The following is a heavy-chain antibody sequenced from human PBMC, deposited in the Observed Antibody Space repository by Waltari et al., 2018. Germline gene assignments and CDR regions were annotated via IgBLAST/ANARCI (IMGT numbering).Heavy chain of an antibody. D-gene: IGHD4-17*01. CDR2: VNHSGYT. CDR1: TGSFSTYY. CDR3: ARGTDYGGNYGFF. V-gene: IGHV4-34*01. Sequence: QVQLQQWGAGLFKPSETLSLACGVSTGSFSTYYWIWFRQPPGERLEWIGEVNHSGYTNYNPSLGGRITSSVDTSKNQVSRELNSVTAADTAVYYCARGTDYGGNYGFFWGQGTLVTVSS. J-gene: IGHJ4*02.